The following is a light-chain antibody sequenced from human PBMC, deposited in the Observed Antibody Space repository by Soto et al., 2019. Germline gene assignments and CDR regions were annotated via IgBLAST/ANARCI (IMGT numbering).Light chain of an antibody. J-gene: IGLJ1*01. CDR2: EGT. CDR3: CSYASSSTYV. Sequence: QSALTQPASVSGSPGQSSSISCTGTRNYVGRYNLVSWYQQHTGEAPKLMTYEGTTRPSGVSDRFSGSRSGNTASLTISWLQAEDEADYYCCSYASSSTYVFGTGTKVPVL. V-gene: IGLV2-23*01. CDR1: RNYVGRYNL.